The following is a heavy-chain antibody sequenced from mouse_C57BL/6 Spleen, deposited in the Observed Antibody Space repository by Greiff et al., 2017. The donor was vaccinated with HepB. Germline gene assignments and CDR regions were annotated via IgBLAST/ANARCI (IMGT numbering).Heavy chain of an antibody. CDR2: ISDGGSYT. D-gene: IGHD6-1*01. J-gene: IGHJ3*01. V-gene: IGHV5-4*01. CDR1: GFTFSSYA. Sequence: EVQGVESGGGLVKPGGSLKLSCAASGFTFSSYAMSWVRQTPEKRLEWVATISDGGSYTYYPDNVKGRFTISRDNAKNNLYLQMSHLKSEDTAMYYCARDGGSSYWGQGTLVTVSA. CDR3: ARDGGSSY.